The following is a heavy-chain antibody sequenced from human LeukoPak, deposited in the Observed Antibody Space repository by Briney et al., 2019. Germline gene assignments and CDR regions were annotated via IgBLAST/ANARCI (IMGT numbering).Heavy chain of an antibody. V-gene: IGHV5-51*01. Sequence: KGGESLKISCKASGYSFTTYWIGWVRQMPGKGLEWMGIIYPGDSDTRYSPSFQGQVTISADKSITTAYLQWSSLKASDTAMYYCARRPSVGCGRDCFTGWFDPWGQGTLVTVSS. J-gene: IGHJ5*02. CDR1: GYSFTTYW. CDR3: ARRPSVGCGRDCFTGWFDP. D-gene: IGHD2-21*01. CDR2: IYPGDSDT.